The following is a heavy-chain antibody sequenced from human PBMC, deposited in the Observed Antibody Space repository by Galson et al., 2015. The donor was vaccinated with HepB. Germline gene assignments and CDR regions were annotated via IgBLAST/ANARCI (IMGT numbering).Heavy chain of an antibody. CDR3: ARVVRGSGSYYAFDI. CDR1: GGSISTYY. J-gene: IGHJ3*02. D-gene: IGHD3-10*01. CDR2: IYTSGST. V-gene: IGHV4-4*07. Sequence: SETLSLTCTVSGGSISTYYWSWIRQPAGKGLEWIGRIYTSGSTNYNPSLKSRVTMSVDTSKNQFSLKLTSVTAADTAVYYCARVVRGSGSYYAFDIWGQGTMVTVSS.